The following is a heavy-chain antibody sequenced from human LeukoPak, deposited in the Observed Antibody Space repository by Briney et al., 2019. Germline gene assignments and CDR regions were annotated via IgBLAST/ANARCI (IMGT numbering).Heavy chain of an antibody. CDR1: GGSFSGYY. Sequence: KPSETLSLTCVVYGGSFSGYYWSWIRQPPGKGLEWIGEIDQSGSTNYNPSLKSRVAISVDTSKNQFSLKLSSVTAADTAVYYCARKLGYYYDSTFDYWGQGTLVTVSS. CDR2: IDQSGST. J-gene: IGHJ4*02. D-gene: IGHD3-22*01. V-gene: IGHV4-34*01. CDR3: ARKLGYYYDSTFDY.